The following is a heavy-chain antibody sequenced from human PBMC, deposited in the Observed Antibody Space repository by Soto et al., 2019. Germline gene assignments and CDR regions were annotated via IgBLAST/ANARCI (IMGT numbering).Heavy chain of an antibody. Sequence: GGSQRLSCAASGITFSDYGMHWVRQAPGKGLEWVAGVWKDGSNRYYVDSVKGRFTISRDNPKNTLYLQMNSLRDEDTAVYYCAKVPRGSNFGYYNFWGQGALVTVS. D-gene: IGHD5-18*01. CDR3: AKVPRGSNFGYYNF. V-gene: IGHV3-30*02. J-gene: IGHJ4*02. CDR2: VWKDGSNR. CDR1: GITFSDYG.